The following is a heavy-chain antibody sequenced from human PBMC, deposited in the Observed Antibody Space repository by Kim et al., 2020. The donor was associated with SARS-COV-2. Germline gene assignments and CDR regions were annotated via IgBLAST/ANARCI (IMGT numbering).Heavy chain of an antibody. D-gene: IGHD3-16*01. CDR3: ARGFGGSYLNWFDP. Sequence: AESVKGRFTIYRDNSKNTVYLQMDSLRAEDTAVYYCARGFGGSYLNWFDPWGRGTLVTVSS. J-gene: IGHJ5*02. V-gene: IGHV3-30*01.